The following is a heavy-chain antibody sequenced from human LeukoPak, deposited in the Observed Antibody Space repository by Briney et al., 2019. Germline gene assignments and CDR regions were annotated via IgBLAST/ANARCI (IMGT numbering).Heavy chain of an antibody. Sequence: SETLSLTCTVSGGSISSSSYYWGWIRQPPGKGLEWIGSIYYSGSTYYNPSLKSRVTISIDTSKNQFSLKLSSVTAADTAVYYCARWIGLYYDSSGPNWFDPWGQGTLVTVSS. V-gene: IGHV4-39*07. CDR3: ARWIGLYYDSSGPNWFDP. CDR1: GGSISSSSYY. D-gene: IGHD3-22*01. J-gene: IGHJ5*02. CDR2: IYYSGST.